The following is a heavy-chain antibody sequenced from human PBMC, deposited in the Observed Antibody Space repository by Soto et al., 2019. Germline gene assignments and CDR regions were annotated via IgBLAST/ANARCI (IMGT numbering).Heavy chain of an antibody. CDR3: ARSPPPPYYDFWSCPHHYYGMGG. CDR2: ISSSSSYI. D-gene: IGHD3-3*01. V-gene: IGHV3-21*01. Sequence: GGSLRLSCAASGFTFSSYGVTWVRQAPEKELEWVSPISSSSSYIYYADSVKGRFTISRDNAKNSLYLQMNSLRAEDTAVYYCARSPPPPYYDFWSCPHHYYGMGGWGQVTTVTV. J-gene: IGHJ6*02. CDR1: GFTFSSYG.